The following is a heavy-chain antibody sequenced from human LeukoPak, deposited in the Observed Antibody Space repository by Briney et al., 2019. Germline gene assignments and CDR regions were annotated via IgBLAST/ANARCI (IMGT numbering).Heavy chain of an antibody. J-gene: IGHJ4*02. V-gene: IGHV3-21*03. CDR3: ARDFCDGFALDY. D-gene: IGHD2-21*02. Sequence: GGSLRLSCAASGFTFSSYSMNWVRQAPGKGLEWVSSISSSSSYIYYADSVKGRFTISRDNARNSLYLQMDNLRAEDTGVYYCARDFCDGFALDYWGQGTLVTVSS. CDR1: GFTFSSYS. CDR2: ISSSSSYI.